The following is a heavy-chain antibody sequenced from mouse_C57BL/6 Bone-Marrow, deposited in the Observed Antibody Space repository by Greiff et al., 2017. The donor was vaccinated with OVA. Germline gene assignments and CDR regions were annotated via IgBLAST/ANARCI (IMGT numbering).Heavy chain of an antibody. CDR2: IYPGGGYT. Sequence: QVQLKQSGAELVRPGTSVKMSCKASGYTFTNYWIGWAKQRPGHGLEWIGDIYPGGGYTNYNEKFKGKATLTADKSSSTAYMQLSSLTSEDSAIYYCARSVGITTVVFDYWGQGTTLTVSS. D-gene: IGHD1-1*01. CDR3: ARSVGITTVVFDY. V-gene: IGHV1-63*01. CDR1: GYTFTNYW. J-gene: IGHJ2*01.